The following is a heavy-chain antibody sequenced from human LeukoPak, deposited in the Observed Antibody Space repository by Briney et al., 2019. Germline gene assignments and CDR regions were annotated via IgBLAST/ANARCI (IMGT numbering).Heavy chain of an antibody. CDR3: ARATTRGIAAAGTSPHYYYYYMDV. V-gene: IGHV4-4*07. Sequence: PLETLSLTCTVSGGSISSYYWSWIRQPAGKGLEWIGRIYTSGSTNYNPSLKSRVTMSVDTSKNQFSLKLSSVTAADTAVYYCARATTRGIAAAGTSPHYYYYYMDVWGKGTTVTVSS. D-gene: IGHD6-13*01. CDR2: IYTSGST. CDR1: GGSISSYY. J-gene: IGHJ6*03.